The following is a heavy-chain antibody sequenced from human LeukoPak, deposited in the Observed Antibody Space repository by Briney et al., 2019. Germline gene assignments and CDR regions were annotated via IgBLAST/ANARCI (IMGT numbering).Heavy chain of an antibody. Sequence: ASVKVSCKASGYTFTGYYMHWVRQAPGQGLEWMGWINPNSGGTNCAQKFQGRVTMTRDTSISTAYMELSRLRSDDTAVYYCARGSSRYDILTGLFDYWGQGTLVTVSS. CDR3: ARGSSRYDILTGLFDY. CDR1: GYTFTGYY. D-gene: IGHD3-9*01. V-gene: IGHV1-2*02. CDR2: INPNSGGT. J-gene: IGHJ4*02.